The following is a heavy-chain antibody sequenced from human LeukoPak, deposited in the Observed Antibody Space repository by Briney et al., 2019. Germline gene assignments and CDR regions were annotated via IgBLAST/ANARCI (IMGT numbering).Heavy chain of an antibody. D-gene: IGHD2-15*01. CDR3: ARVPGVETYDY. CDR1: GFTFSSYA. V-gene: IGHV3-30-3*01. Sequence: PGGSLRLSCAASGFTFSSYAMSWVRQAPGKGLEWVAVISYDGSNKYYADSVKGQFTISRDNSKNTLYLQMNSLRAEDTAVYYCARVPGVETYDYWGQGTLVTVSS. CDR2: ISYDGSNK. J-gene: IGHJ4*02.